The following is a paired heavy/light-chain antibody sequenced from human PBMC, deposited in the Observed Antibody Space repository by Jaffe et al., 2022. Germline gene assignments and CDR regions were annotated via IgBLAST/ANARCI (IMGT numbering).Heavy chain of an antibody. CDR3: VTQQLATYYFQY. CDR2: IFYTGNT. J-gene: IGHJ4*02. Sequence: QLQLQESGPGLVKPSETLSLACAVSGGSVSTSSFHWGWIRQPPGKGLEWIGTIFYTGNTSYNPSLKSRVTISVDTSKNQFFLRLSSVTAADTAIYYCVTQQLATYYFQYWGQGTLVTVSS. V-gene: IGHV4-39*01. D-gene: IGHD6-6*01. CDR1: GGSVSTSSFH.
Light chain of an antibody. Sequence: QSALTQPASVSGSPGQSITISCTGTSSDVGSYNLVSWYQQHPGKAPKLIIYEVKKRPSGVSDRFSGSKSGNTASLTISGLQTEDEAEYYCCSYAGSSTLVFGGGTKLTVL. CDR1: SSDVGSYNL. CDR2: EVK. CDR3: CSYAGSSTLV. V-gene: IGLV2-23*02. J-gene: IGLJ2*01.